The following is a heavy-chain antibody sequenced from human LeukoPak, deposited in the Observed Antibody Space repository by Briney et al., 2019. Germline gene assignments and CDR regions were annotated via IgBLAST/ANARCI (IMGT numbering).Heavy chain of an antibody. CDR1: GGTFSSYA. D-gene: IGHD2-15*01. J-gene: IGHJ4*02. CDR3: AILGYCSGGSCYSADY. V-gene: IGHV1-69*06. CDR2: IIPIFGTA. Sequence: ASVKVSCKASGGTFSSYAISWVRQAPGQGLEWMGGIIPIFGTANYAQKFQGRVTITADKSTSTAYMELSSLRSEDTAVYYCAILGYCSGGSCYSADYWGQGTPVTVSS.